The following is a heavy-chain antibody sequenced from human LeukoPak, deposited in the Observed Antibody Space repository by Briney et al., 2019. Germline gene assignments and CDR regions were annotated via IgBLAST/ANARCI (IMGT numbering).Heavy chain of an antibody. Sequence: SVKVSCKASGGTFSSYAISWVRQAPGQGLEWMGGIIPIFGTANYAQKFQGRVTITTDESTSTAYMELSSLRSEDTAAYYCASYRRGGGGWDYWGQGTLVTVSS. D-gene: IGHD2-15*01. CDR2: IIPIFGTA. J-gene: IGHJ4*02. CDR3: ASYRRGGGGWDY. V-gene: IGHV1-69*05. CDR1: GGTFSSYA.